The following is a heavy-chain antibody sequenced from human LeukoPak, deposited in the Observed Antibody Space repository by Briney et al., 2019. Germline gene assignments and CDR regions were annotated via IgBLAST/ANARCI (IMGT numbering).Heavy chain of an antibody. CDR3: ARVWYPLGYYYYYYMDV. V-gene: IGHV1-69*06. CDR1: GGTFSSYA. Sequence: GAPVKVSCKASGGTFSSYAISWARQAPGQGLEWMGGIIPIFGTANYAQKFQGRVTITADKSTSTAYMELSSLRSEDTAVYYCARVWYPLGYYYYYYMDVWGKGTTVTVSS. D-gene: IGHD3-10*01. J-gene: IGHJ6*03. CDR2: IIPIFGTA.